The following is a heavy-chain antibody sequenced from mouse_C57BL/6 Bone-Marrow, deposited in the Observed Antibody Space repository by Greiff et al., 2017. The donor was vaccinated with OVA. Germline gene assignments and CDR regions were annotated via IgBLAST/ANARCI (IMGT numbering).Heavy chain of an antibody. V-gene: IGHV3-6*01. CDR1: GYSITSGYY. D-gene: IGHD1-1*01. CDR3: ARSSGGFYYPYYYAMDY. CDR2: ISYDGSN. J-gene: IGHJ4*01. Sequence: DVQLQESGPGLVKPSQSLSLTCSVTGYSITSGYYWNWIRQFPGNKLEWMGYISYDGSNNYNPSLKNRISITRDTSKNQFFLKLNSVTTEDTATYYCARSSGGFYYPYYYAMDYWGQGTSVTVSS.